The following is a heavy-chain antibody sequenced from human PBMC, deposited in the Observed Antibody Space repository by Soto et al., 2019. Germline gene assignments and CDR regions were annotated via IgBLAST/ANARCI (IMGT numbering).Heavy chain of an antibody. CDR2: IIPIFGTA. J-gene: IGHJ4*02. Sequence: VKVSCKASGGTFSSYAISWVRQAPGQGLEWMGGIIPIFGTANYAQKFQGRVTITADESTSTAYMELSSLRSEDTAVYYCASSYCSGGSCYSLYYFDYWGQGTLVTVSS. CDR3: ASSYCSGGSCYSLYYFDY. CDR1: GGTFSSYA. V-gene: IGHV1-69*13. D-gene: IGHD2-15*01.